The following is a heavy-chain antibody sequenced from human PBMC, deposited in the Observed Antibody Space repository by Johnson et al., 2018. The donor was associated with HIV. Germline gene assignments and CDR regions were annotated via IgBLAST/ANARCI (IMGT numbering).Heavy chain of an antibody. CDR3: AKDVSLVSMIAEGLAFDI. J-gene: IGHJ3*02. Sequence: VQLVESGGGLAQPGGALRLSCAASGFTFDDHGMSWVRQVPGKGLEWVSGISWNGGSKDYADAVKGRFTISRDNAKNSLYLQMNSLRSEETALDYCAKDVSLVSMIAEGLAFDIWGQGTMVTGSS. V-gene: IGHV3-20*04. D-gene: IGHD3-22*01. CDR1: GFTFDDHG. CDR2: ISWNGGSK.